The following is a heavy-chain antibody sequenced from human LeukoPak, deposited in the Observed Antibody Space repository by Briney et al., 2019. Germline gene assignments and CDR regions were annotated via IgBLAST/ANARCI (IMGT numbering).Heavy chain of an antibody. J-gene: IGHJ6*02. D-gene: IGHD2-2*01. CDR2: ISYDGRNQ. Sequence: PGGSLRLSCAASGFTLSSYWMSWVRQAPLKGLEWLAAISYDGRNQNYADSVKGRFTIFRDNSQNTLHLQMNSLRAEDTAVYYCAKEHKYCSSTSCRYGMDVWGQGTTVTVSS. CDR3: AKEHKYCSSTSCRYGMDV. CDR1: GFTLSSYW. V-gene: IGHV3-30*18.